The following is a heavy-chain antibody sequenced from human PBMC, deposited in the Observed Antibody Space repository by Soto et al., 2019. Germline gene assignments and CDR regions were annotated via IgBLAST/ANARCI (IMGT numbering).Heavy chain of an antibody. D-gene: IGHD1-26*01. Sequence: QVPLVESGGGVVQPGRSLRLSCAASGFTFSSYAMHWVRQAPGKGLEWVAVISYDGSNKYYADSVKGRFTISRDNSKNTLYLQMNSLRAEDTAVYYCARDQGAGYYFDYWGQGTLVTVSS. CDR3: ARDQGAGYYFDY. CDR2: ISYDGSNK. V-gene: IGHV3-30-3*01. CDR1: GFTFSSYA. J-gene: IGHJ4*02.